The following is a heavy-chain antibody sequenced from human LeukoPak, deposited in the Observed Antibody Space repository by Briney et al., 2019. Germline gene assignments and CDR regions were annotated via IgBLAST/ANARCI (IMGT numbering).Heavy chain of an antibody. Sequence: GGSLRLSCAASGFTFSSYWMSWVRQAPGKGLEWVSWISNDDMWYPDSVKGRFTISRDNAKNSLYLQMNSLRAEDTATYYCVRDDKWAFDYWGQGTLVTVSS. D-gene: IGHD1-26*01. CDR3: VRDDKWAFDY. V-gene: IGHV3-48*01. J-gene: IGHJ4*02. CDR2: ISNDDM. CDR1: GFTFSSYW.